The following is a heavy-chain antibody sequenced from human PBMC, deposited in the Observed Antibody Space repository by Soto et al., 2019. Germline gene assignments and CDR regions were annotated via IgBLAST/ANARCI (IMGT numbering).Heavy chain of an antibody. CDR1: GFTFSSYA. CDR3: AKDENSSGWYGVWSFDY. J-gene: IGHJ4*02. CDR2: ISGSGGST. V-gene: IGHV3-23*01. D-gene: IGHD6-19*01. Sequence: GGSLRLSCAASGFTFSSYAMSWVRQAPGKGLEWVSAISGSGGSTYYADSVKSRFTISRDNSKNTLYLQMNSLRAEDTAVYYCAKDENSSGWYGVWSFDYWGQGTLVTVSS.